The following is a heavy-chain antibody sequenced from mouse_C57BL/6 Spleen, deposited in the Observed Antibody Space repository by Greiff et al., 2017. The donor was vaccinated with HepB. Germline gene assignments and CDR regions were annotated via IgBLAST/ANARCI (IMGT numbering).Heavy chain of an antibody. J-gene: IGHJ2*01. V-gene: IGHV1-26*01. Sequence: EVQLQQSGPELVKPGASVKISCKASGYTFTDYYMNWVKQSHGKSLEWIGDINPNNGGTSYNQKFKGKATLTVDKSSSTAYMELRSLTSEDSAVYYWASRDWFDYWGQGTTLTVSS. D-gene: IGHD4-1*01. CDR1: GYTFTDYY. CDR2: INPNNGGT. CDR3: ASRDWFDY.